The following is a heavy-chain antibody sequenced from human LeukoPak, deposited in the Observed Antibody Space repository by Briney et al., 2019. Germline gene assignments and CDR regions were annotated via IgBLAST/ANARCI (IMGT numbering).Heavy chain of an antibody. CDR1: GYTFTSYG. CDR3: ARDHGGDIVVVVAAYYGMDV. J-gene: IGHJ6*02. Sequence: ASVKVSCKASGYTFTSYGISWARQAPGQGLEWMGWISAYNGNTNYAQKLQGRVTMTTDTSTSTAYMELRSLRSDDTAVYYCARDHGGDIVVVVAAYYGMDVWGQGTTVTVSS. CDR2: ISAYNGNT. D-gene: IGHD2-15*01. V-gene: IGHV1-18*01.